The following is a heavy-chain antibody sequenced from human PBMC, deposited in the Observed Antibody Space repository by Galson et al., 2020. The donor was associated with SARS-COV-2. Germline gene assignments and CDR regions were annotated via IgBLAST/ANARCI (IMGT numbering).Heavy chain of an antibody. CDR1: GGTFSSYA. CDR2: IIPIFGTA. D-gene: IGHD3-22*01. J-gene: IGHJ3*02. Sequence: SVKVSCKASGGTFSSYAISWVRQAPGQGLEWMGGIIPIFGTANYAQKFQGRVTITADKSTSTAYMELSNLRTEDTAVYYCARGGSMIVVVSGQGDDAFDTWGQGTMVTVSS. CDR3: ARGGSMIVVVSGQGDDAFDT. V-gene: IGHV1-69*06.